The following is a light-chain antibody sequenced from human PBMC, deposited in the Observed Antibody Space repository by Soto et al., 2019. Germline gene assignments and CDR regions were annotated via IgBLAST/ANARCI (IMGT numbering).Light chain of an antibody. CDR2: DVS. J-gene: IGLJ2*01. CDR3: TSYTSITSLV. Sequence: QSALAQPASVSGSPGQSITISCTGTSNDVGGYNYVSWYQQHPGKAPKLMIYDVSRRPSGVSNRFSGSKSGNTASLTISGLQAEDEADYYCTSYTSITSLVFGGGTKLTVL. V-gene: IGLV2-14*03. CDR1: SNDVGGYNY.